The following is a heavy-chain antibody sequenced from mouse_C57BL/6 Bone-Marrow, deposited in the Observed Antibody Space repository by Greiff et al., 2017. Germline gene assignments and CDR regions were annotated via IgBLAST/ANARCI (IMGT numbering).Heavy chain of an antibody. CDR3: ARFCYSWYFAV. J-gene: IGHJ1*03. CDR1: GYTFTSYW. V-gene: IGHV1-64*01. CDR2: IHPNSGST. D-gene: IGHD1-1*01. Sequence: VQLQQPGAELVKPGASVKLSCKASGYTFTSYWMHWVKQRPGQGLEWIGMIHPNSGSTNYNEKFKSKATLTVDKSSSTAYMQLSRLTSEDSAVYDCARFCYSWYFAVWGRGTTVTVPS.